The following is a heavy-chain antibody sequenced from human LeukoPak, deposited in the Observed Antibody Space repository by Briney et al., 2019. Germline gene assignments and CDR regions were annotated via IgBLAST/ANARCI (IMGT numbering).Heavy chain of an antibody. V-gene: IGHV3-21*01. CDR2: ISSSSSYI. J-gene: IGHJ4*02. Sequence: PGGSLRLSCAASGFTFSSYSMNWVRQAPGKGLEWVSSISSSSSYIYYADSVKGRFTISRDNAKNSLYLQMNSPRAEDTAVYYCARDKSPRAYYGSGNGDYWGQGTLVTVSS. CDR1: GFTFSSYS. CDR3: ARDKSPRAYYGSGNGDY. D-gene: IGHD3-10*01.